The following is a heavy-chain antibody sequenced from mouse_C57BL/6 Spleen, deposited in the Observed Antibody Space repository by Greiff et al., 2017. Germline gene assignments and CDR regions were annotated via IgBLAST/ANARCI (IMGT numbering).Heavy chain of an antibody. V-gene: IGHV1-15*01. J-gene: IGHJ2*01. Sequence: VQLQESGAELVRPGASVTLSCKASGYTFTDYEMHWVKQTPVHGLEWIGAIDPETGGTAYNQKFKGKAILTADKSSSTAYMELRSLTSEDSAVYYCTRGDSNYLYYFDYWGQGTTRTVSS. D-gene: IGHD2-5*01. CDR1: GYTFTDYE. CDR3: TRGDSNYLYYFDY. CDR2: IDPETGGT.